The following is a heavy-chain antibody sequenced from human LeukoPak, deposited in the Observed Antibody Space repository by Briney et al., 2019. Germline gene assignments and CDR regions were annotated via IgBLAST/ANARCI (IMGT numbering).Heavy chain of an antibody. Sequence: PSETLSLTCTVSGGSISSGGYSWSWIRPHPGKGLEWFGYIYYSGSTYYNPSLKSRVTISVDTSKNQFSLKLSSVTAADTAVYYCARDQVARNDYSNPNWFDPWGQGTLVTVSS. CDR2: IYYSGST. D-gene: IGHD4-11*01. CDR1: GGSISSGGYS. J-gene: IGHJ5*02. CDR3: ARDQVARNDYSNPNWFDP. V-gene: IGHV4-31*03.